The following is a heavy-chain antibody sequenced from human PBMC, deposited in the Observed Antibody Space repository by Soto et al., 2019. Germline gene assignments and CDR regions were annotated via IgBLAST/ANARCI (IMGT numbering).Heavy chain of an antibody. D-gene: IGHD3-10*01. CDR1: GFIFSDYS. J-gene: IGHJ6*02. CDR3: ARAGFGEFPYYYYYAMDV. Sequence: EVHLVESGGGLVKPGGSLRVSCAASGFIFSDYSMNWVRQAPGKGLEWVSSISRISDFIYHADSVTGRFTISSDNAKNSLYLQMSRLRAEATAIYYCARAGFGEFPYYYYYAMDVWGQGTPVTVSS. V-gene: IGHV3-21*01. CDR2: ISRISDFI.